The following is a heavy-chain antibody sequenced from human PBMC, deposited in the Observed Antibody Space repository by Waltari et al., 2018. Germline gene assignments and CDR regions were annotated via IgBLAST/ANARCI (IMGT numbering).Heavy chain of an antibody. CDR3: ARDQADFWSARGAFDY. J-gene: IGHJ4*02. CDR1: GFTFGSYA. D-gene: IGHD3-3*01. V-gene: IGHV3-30*04. CDR2: TSFDGSDT. Sequence: VLLVQSGGGVVQPGRSLSLSCVGSGFTFGSYAFPWVRQSPGRGLEWVALTSFDGSDTFYAPSVEGRFTISRDSSKNTVFLQMTSLRPDDTAIYFCARDQADFWSARGAFDYWGQGSLVTVSS.